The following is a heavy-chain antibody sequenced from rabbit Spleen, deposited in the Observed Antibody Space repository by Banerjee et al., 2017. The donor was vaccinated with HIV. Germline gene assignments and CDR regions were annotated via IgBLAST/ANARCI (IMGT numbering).Heavy chain of an antibody. CDR1: GFSFSSSDY. V-gene: IGHV1S40*01. Sequence: QSLEESGGGLVQPEGSLALTCKASGFSFSSSDYICWVRQAPGKGLEWIACINIVTGKSVYASWAKGRIIMSRTSSTTVTLQMASLTVADTATYFCARAGEGGDGYLNLWGPGTLVTVS. CDR2: INIVTGKS. D-gene: IGHD5-1*01. CDR3: ARAGEGGDGYLNL. J-gene: IGHJ4*01.